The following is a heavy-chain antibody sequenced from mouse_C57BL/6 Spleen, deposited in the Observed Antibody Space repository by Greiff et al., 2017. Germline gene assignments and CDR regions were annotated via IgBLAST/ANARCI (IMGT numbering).Heavy chain of an antibody. V-gene: IGHV5-16*01. Sequence: EVKLMESEGGLVQPGSSMKLSCTASGFTFSDYYMAWVRQGPEKGLEWVANINYDGSSTYYLDSLKGRFNISRDNAKNILYLQMSSLKSEDTATYYCARVYSNYGDWYFDVWGTGTTVTGSS. J-gene: IGHJ1*03. CDR3: ARVYSNYGDWYFDV. D-gene: IGHD2-5*01. CDR1: GFTFSDYY. CDR2: INYDGSST.